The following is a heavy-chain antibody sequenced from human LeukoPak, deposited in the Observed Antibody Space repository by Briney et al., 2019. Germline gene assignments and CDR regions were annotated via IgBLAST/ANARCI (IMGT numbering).Heavy chain of an antibody. CDR2: IIGSGGST. CDR1: GFTFTSYA. V-gene: IGHV3-23*01. J-gene: IGHJ4*02. D-gene: IGHD3-22*01. Sequence: PGGSLRLSCAASGFTFTSYAMSWVRHAPGKGLEWVSAIIGSGGSTYYADSVKGRFTISRDNSKNTLYLQMNSLRAEDTAVYYCAKGITMIVVVRYYFDYWGQGTLVTVSS. CDR3: AKGITMIVVVRYYFDY.